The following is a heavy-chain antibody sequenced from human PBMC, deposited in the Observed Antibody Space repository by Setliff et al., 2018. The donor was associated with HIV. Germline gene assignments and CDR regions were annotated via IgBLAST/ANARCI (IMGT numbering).Heavy chain of an antibody. CDR3: ASSGSGSYINWFGP. D-gene: IGHD3-10*01. V-gene: IGHV4-4*09. Sequence: SETLSLTCTVSGDSISNYYWSWVRQPPGKGLEWIGYIYTTGSTNYNPSLKSRVTISIDTSRNQFSLTVSSVTAADTAVYYCASSGSGSYINWFGPWGQGTLVTVSS. CDR1: GDSISNYY. J-gene: IGHJ5*02. CDR2: IYTTGST.